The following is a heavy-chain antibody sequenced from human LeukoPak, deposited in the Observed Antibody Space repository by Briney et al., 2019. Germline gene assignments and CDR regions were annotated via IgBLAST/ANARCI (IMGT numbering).Heavy chain of an antibody. D-gene: IGHD4-11*01. CDR2: ISYDGSNK. CDR3: ARGDDYSTFDY. CDR1: GVTFSSHA. J-gene: IGHJ4*02. Sequence: PGRPLRLSCAASGVTFSSHAMHWVRQAPGKGLEWVAVISYDGSNKYYADSVKGRFTISRDNDKNTVYLQMNSLRAEDTAVYYCARGDDYSTFDYSGQGTLVTVSP. V-gene: IGHV3-30*04.